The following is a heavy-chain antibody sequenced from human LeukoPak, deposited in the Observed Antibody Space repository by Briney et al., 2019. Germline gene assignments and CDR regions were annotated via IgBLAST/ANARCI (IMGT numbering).Heavy chain of an antibody. J-gene: IGHJ4*02. Sequence: SETLSLTCTVSGGSISSSNYYWGWIRQPPGKGLEWIGSIYYSGSTYYNPSLKSRVTISVDTSKNQFSLKLSSVTAADTAVYYCARDGRVALGNYYFDYWGQGTLVTVSS. CDR3: ARDGRVALGNYYFDY. CDR2: IYYSGST. D-gene: IGHD5-12*01. V-gene: IGHV4-39*07. CDR1: GGSISSSNYY.